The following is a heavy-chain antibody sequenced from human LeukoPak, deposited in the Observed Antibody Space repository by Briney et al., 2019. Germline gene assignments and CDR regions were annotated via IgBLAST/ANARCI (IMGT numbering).Heavy chain of an antibody. D-gene: IGHD5-12*01. CDR1: GGSISSGSYY. CDR2: IYTSGST. J-gene: IGHJ4*02. V-gene: IGHV4-61*02. CDR3: AREKMSGYDRFSGDYFDY. Sequence: SQTLSLTCTVSGGSISSGSYYRSWIRQPAGKGLEWIGRIYTSGSTNYNPSLKSRVTISVDTSKNQFSLKLSSVTAADTAVYYYAREKMSGYDRFSGDYFDYWGQGTLVTVSS.